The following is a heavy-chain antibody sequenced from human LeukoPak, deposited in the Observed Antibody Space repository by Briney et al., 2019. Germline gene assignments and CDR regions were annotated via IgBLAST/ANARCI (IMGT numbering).Heavy chain of an antibody. CDR1: GGSISSSSYY. CDR3: ARDPTFSALWFDP. CDR2: IYYSGST. V-gene: IGHV4-39*07. D-gene: IGHD2/OR15-2a*01. Sequence: SETLSLTCTVSGGSISSSSYYWGWIRQPPGKGLEWIGSIYYSGSTYYNPSLKSRVTISVDTSKNQFSLKLSSVTAADTAVYYCARDPTFSALWFDPWGQGTLVTVSS. J-gene: IGHJ5*02.